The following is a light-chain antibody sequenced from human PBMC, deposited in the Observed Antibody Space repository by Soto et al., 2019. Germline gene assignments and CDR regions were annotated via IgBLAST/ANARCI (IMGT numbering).Light chain of an antibody. J-gene: IGKJ1*01. CDR1: QGISSY. CDR2: GAS. CDR3: QQYNSYSWT. Sequence: DIQLTQSPSFLSASVGDRVTITCRASQGISSYLAWYQQKPGTAPSLLIYGASSVKTGVPPRFSGSGSGTEFTLTISSLQPDDFATYYCQQYNSYSWTFGQGTKVDIK. V-gene: IGKV1-9*01.